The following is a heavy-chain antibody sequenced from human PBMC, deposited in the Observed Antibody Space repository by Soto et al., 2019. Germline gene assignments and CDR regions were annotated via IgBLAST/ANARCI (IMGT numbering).Heavy chain of an antibody. V-gene: IGHV4-34*01. CDR2: INHSGST. CDR1: GGSFSGYY. CDR3: ARGWFDP. J-gene: IGHJ5*02. Sequence: PSETLSLTCTVSGGSFSGYYWSWIRQPPGKGLEWIGEINHSGSTNYNPSLKSRVTISVDTSKNQFSLKLSSVTAADTAVYYCARGWFDPWGQGTLVRVSS.